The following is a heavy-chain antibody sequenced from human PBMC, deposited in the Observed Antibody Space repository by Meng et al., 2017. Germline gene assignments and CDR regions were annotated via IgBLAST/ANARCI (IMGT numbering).Heavy chain of an antibody. J-gene: IGHJ4*02. CDR1: GDSISSNSAA. Sequence: QVQLQQSGPGLLKPSQTLSLTCAISGDSISSNSAAWIWIRQSPSRGLEWLGRTYYRSKWYNDYAVSVRGRITINLDTSKNQFSLQLNSMTPEDTAMYYCARGRTEMDIEYWGRGTLVTVSS. CDR3: ARGRTEMDIEY. V-gene: IGHV6-1*01. D-gene: IGHD2-2*03. CDR2: TYYRSKWYN.